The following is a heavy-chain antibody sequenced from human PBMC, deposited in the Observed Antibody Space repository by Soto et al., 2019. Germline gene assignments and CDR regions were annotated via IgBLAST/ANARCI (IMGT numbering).Heavy chain of an antibody. CDR3: ARDEAFSAPYYLDY. V-gene: IGHV3-30*03. CDR2: ISNDGVYK. J-gene: IGHJ4*02. D-gene: IGHD1-26*01. CDR1: EFTFSSHL. Sequence: VQLVESGGGVVQPGRSLRLSCVASEFTFSSHLMHWVRQAPGKGLEWVAFISNDGVYKNYADSVKGRFTISRDNSKDTVYLEIHSLRPEDTALYHCARDEAFSAPYYLDYWGQGTLVIVS.